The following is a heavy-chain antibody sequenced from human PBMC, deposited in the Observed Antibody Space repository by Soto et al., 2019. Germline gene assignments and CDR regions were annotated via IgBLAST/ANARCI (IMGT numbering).Heavy chain of an antibody. CDR1: EFSFSRYA. CDR3: VKQMTTWTDSFFDF. D-gene: IGHD4-17*01. V-gene: IGHV3-23*01. J-gene: IGHJ4*02. Sequence: EVQLLGSGGGLVQPGESLRLSCVASEFSFSRYAMTWVRQAAGKGLQWVAGLGPDGRNTFYGESVRGRFTISRDNSRNTLYLQMSSLRAEDTGVYFCVKQMTTWTDSFFDFWGQGIQVTVSS. CDR2: LGPDGRNT.